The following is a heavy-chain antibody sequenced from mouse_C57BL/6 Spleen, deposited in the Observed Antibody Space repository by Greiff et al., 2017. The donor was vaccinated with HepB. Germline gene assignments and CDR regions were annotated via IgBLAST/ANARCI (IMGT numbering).Heavy chain of an antibody. J-gene: IGHJ1*03. D-gene: IGHD1-1*01. V-gene: IGHV3-8*01. CDR3: ARYKGGSSYYGYFDV. Sequence: DVKLVESGPGLAKPSQTLSLTCSVTGYSITSDYWNWIRKFPGNKLEYMGYISYSGSTYYNPSLKSRISITRDTSKNQYYLQLNSVTTEDTATYYCARYKGGSSYYGYFDVWGTGTTVTVSS. CDR1: GYSITSDY. CDR2: ISYSGST.